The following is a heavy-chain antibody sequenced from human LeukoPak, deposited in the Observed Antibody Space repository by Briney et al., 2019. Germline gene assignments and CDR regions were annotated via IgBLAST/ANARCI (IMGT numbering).Heavy chain of an antibody. CDR1: GFTFSSYW. J-gene: IGHJ4*01. CDR2: INSDGSRT. CDR3: AREADYVWGSYRPHYFYY. V-gene: IGHV3-74*01. D-gene: IGHD3-16*02. Sequence: PGGSLRLSCAASGFTFSSYWMHWVRQAPGKGLVWVSRINSDGSRTRFADSVKGRFTISRDNAKNTLYLQMNSLRAEDTAVYYCAREADYVWGSYRPHYFYYWGHGTLVTAAS.